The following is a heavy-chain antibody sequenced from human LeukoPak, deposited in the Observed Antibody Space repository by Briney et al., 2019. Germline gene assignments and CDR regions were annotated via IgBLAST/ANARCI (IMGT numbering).Heavy chain of an antibody. J-gene: IGHJ4*02. CDR2: ISGSGGST. CDR3: AKSYLWFGDPIWP. Sequence: GGSLRLSCAASGFTFNSNAMSWVRQAPGKGLEWVSAISGSGGSTDYADSVKGRFTISRDNSKNTLYLQMNSLRAEDTAVYYCAKSYLWFGDPIWPWGQGTLVTVSS. D-gene: IGHD3-10*01. V-gene: IGHV3-23*01. CDR1: GFTFNSNA.